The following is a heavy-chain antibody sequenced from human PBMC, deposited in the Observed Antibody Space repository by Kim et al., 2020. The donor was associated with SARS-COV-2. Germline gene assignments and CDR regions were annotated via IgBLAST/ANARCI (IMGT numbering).Heavy chain of an antibody. J-gene: IGHJ4*02. CDR3: ARSCSSTSCYGGGTGY. D-gene: IGHD2-2*01. CDR2: ISSSSSYI. Sequence: GGSLRLSCAASGFTFSSYSMNWVRQAPGKGLEWVSSISSSSSYIYYADSVKGRFTISRDNAKNSLYLQMNSLRAEDTAVYYCARSCSSTSCYGGGTGYWGQGTLVTVSS. CDR1: GFTFSSYS. V-gene: IGHV3-21*01.